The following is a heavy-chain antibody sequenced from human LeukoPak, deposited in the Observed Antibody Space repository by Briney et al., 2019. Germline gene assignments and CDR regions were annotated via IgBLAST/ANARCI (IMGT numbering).Heavy chain of an antibody. J-gene: IGHJ3*02. D-gene: IGHD4-23*01. CDR3: AREGRGTVVKSDAFGI. CDR1: GGTFSSYT. CDR2: IIPILGIA. Sequence: GSSVKVSCKASGGTFSSYTISWVRQAPGQGLEWMGRIIPILGIANYAQKFQGRVTITADKSTSTAYVELSSLRSEDTAVYYCAREGRGTVVKSDAFGIWGQGTMVTVSS. V-gene: IGHV1-69*04.